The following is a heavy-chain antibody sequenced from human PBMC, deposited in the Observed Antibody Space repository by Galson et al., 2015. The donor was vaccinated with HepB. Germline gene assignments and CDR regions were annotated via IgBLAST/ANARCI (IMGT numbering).Heavy chain of an antibody. CDR3: AKDASYYMDV. J-gene: IGHJ6*03. Sequence: SLRLSCAASGFIFSSYGMRWVRQAPGKGLEWVAVISYDGSNKYYADSVKGRFTISRDNSKNTLYLQMNSLRAEDTAVYYCAKDASYYMDVWGKGTTVTVSS. V-gene: IGHV3-30*18. CDR2: ISYDGSNK. CDR1: GFIFSSYG.